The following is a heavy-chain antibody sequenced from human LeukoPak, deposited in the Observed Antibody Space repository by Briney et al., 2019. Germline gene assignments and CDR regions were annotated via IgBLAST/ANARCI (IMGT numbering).Heavy chain of an antibody. CDR1: GFTFDDHG. V-gene: IGHV3-20*04. Sequence: GGSLRLSCAASGFTFDDHGMSWLRHAPGKGLEWVSGMNWNGGSTVYADSVKGLFTISRDNAKNSLYLQMNSLRAEDTALYYCARVKYPDNDDYMDVWGKGTTVTVSS. J-gene: IGHJ6*03. D-gene: IGHD1-1*01. CDR2: MNWNGGST. CDR3: ARVKYPDNDDYMDV.